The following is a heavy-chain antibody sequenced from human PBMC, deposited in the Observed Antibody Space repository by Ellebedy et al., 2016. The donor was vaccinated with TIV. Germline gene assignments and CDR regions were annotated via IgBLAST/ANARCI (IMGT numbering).Heavy chain of an antibody. CDR3: PYSSGWYKFDD. J-gene: IGHJ4*02. CDR2: VSYDGNTK. Sequence: PGGSLRLSCVASGFTFGDFWMHWVRQAPGKGLEWVAEVSYDGNTKYYTDSVKGRFTISRDNSKNTLYLQMNSLRAEDTAVYYCPYSSGWYKFDDWGQGTLVTVSS. D-gene: IGHD6-19*01. V-gene: IGHV3-30*03. CDR1: GFTFGDFW.